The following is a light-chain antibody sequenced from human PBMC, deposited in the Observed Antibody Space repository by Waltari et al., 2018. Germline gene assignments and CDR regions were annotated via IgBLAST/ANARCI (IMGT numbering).Light chain of an antibody. CDR2: DNY. J-gene: IGLJ3*02. Sequence: QSVLTQPPSVSAAPGQKVTISYSRSSSNIGNNYVSWYQHVPGTAPKFPIFDNYKRPSGIPDRFSGYKSGTSATLGITGLQTGDEADYYCATWESSLNVWVFGGGTKLTVL. CDR1: SSNIGNNY. CDR3: ATWESSLNVWV. V-gene: IGLV1-51*01.